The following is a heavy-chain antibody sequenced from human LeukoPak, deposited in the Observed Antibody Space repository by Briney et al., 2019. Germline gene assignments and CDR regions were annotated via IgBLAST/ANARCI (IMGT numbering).Heavy chain of an antibody. V-gene: IGHV3-23*01. Sequence: GGSLRLSCAASGFTSSSYAMSWVRQAPGKGLEWVSAISGSGGSTYYADSVKGRFTISRDNSKNTLYLQMNSLRAEDTAVYYCAKDPERLDFGGVIVHGYWGQGTLVTVSS. CDR3: AKDPERLDFGGVIVHGY. D-gene: IGHD3-16*02. CDR2: ISGSGGST. CDR1: GFTSSSYA. J-gene: IGHJ4*02.